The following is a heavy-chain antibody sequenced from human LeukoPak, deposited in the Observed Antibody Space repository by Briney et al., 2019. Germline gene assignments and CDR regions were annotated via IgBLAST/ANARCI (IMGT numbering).Heavy chain of an antibody. CDR3: AISNDAFDI. CDR1: GGSFSGYY. CDR2: INHSGST. J-gene: IGHJ3*02. Sequence: SETLSLTCAVYGGSFSGYYWSWIRQPPGKGLEWIGEINHSGSTNYNPSLKSRVTISVDTSKNQFPLKLSSVTAADTAVYYCAISNDAFDIWGQGTMVTVSS. V-gene: IGHV4-34*01.